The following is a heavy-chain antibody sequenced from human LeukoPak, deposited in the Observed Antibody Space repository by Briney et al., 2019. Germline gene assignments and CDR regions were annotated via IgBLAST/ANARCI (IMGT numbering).Heavy chain of an antibody. CDR2: SIPIFAIA. D-gene: IGHD2-2*01. Sequence: GSSVKVSCKASVGTFSSYAISWVRQAPGQGLEWMARSIPIFAIANYAQKFQGRATITPDKSTSTAYTELTSMRPDATAVYYCAREQYQYCSSTRCYYYFDYWGQGPLVTVSS. V-gene: IGHV1-69*04. CDR3: AREQYQYCSSTRCYYYFDY. CDR1: VGTFSSYA. J-gene: IGHJ4*02.